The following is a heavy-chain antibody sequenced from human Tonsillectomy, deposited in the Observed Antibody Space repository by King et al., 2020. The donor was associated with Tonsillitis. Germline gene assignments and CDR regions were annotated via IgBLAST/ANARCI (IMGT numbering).Heavy chain of an antibody. CDR1: GGSFSGYY. D-gene: IGHD2-8*01. Sequence: VQLQQWGAGLLKPSETLSLTCAVYGGSFSGYYWSWIRQPPGKGLEWIGEINHSGSTNYNPSLKSRVTISVDTSKNQFSLKLSSVTAADTAVYYCARGLNILYSNWFDPWGQGTLVTVSS. V-gene: IGHV4-34*01. J-gene: IGHJ5*02. CDR2: INHSGST. CDR3: ARGLNILYSNWFDP.